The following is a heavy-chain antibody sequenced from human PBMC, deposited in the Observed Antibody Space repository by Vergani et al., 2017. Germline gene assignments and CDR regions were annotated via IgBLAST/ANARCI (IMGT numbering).Heavy chain of an antibody. CDR1: GYTFTSYH. V-gene: IGHV1-46*03. CDR3: TRGWYWDSIAYLAY. J-gene: IGHJ4*02. Sequence: QVQLVQSGAEVKKPGASVKVSCKASGYTFTSYHMHRVRQAPGQGLEWMGIINPGGGSTSYAQKFQGRVTMTRDTSTSTVYMEPSSLMSEDTAVYYCTRGWYWDSIAYLAYWGQGTLVTVSS. D-gene: IGHD3-22*01. CDR2: INPGGGST.